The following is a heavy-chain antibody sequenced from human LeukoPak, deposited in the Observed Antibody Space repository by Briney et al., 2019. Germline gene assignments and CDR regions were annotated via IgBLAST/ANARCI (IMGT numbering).Heavy chain of an antibody. J-gene: IGHJ4*02. Sequence: SETLSLTCTVSGGSISSYYWSWIRQPAGKGREWIGCIYTSGSTNYNPSLKSRVTMSVDTSKNQFSLKLSSVTAADTAVYYCAREGYLLYYFDYWGQGTLVTVSS. CDR3: AREGYLLYYFDY. CDR2: IYTSGST. V-gene: IGHV4-4*07. CDR1: GGSISSYY. D-gene: IGHD3-16*02.